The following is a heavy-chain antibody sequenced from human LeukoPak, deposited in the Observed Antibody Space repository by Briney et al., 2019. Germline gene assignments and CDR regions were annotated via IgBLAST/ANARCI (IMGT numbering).Heavy chain of an antibody. CDR2: ISYDGSNK. CDR1: GFTFSSYG. CDR3: AKQWELLRLFPIDP. Sequence: QPGGSLRLSCAASGFTFSSYGMHWVRQAPGKGLEWVAVISYDGSNKYYADSVKGRFTISRDNSKNTLYLQMNSLRAEDTAVYYCAKQWELLRLFPIDPWGQGTLVTVSS. D-gene: IGHD1-26*01. J-gene: IGHJ5*02. V-gene: IGHV3-30*18.